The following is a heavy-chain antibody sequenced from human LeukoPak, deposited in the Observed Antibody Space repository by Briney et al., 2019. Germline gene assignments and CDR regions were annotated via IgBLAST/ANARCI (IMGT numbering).Heavy chain of an antibody. V-gene: IGHV3-23*01. Sequence: GGSLRLSCAASGFTFSSYAMSWVRQAPGKGLEWVSSINSSGGSTYYADSVKGRFTISRDNSKNTLYLQMNSLRAEDTAVYYCAKDGSFVDYWGQGTLVTVSS. CDR2: INSSGGST. CDR1: GFTFSSYA. D-gene: IGHD3-10*01. J-gene: IGHJ4*02. CDR3: AKDGSFVDY.